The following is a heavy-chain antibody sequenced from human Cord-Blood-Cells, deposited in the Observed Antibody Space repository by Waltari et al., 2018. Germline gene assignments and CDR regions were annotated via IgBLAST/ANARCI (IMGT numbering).Heavy chain of an antibody. J-gene: IGHJ4*02. CDR2: IIPILGIA. CDR1: GGTFSSYA. CDR3: ALTGTSDYPHYFDY. D-gene: IGHD4-17*01. Sequence: QVQLVQSGAEVKKPGSSVKVSCQASGGTFSSYAISWVRRAPGQGLAWMGGIIPILGIANYAQKFQGRVTITADKSTSTAYMELSSLRSEDTAVYYCALTGTSDYPHYFDYWGQGTLVTVSS. V-gene: IGHV1-69*10.